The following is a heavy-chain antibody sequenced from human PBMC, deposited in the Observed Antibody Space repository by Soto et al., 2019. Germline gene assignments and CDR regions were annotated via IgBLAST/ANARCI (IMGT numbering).Heavy chain of an antibody. D-gene: IGHD2-2*01. CDR1: GFTFSSYG. Sequence: VGSLRLSCAASGFTFSSYGMHWVRQAPGKGLEWVAVISYDGSNKYYADSVKGRFTISRDNSKNTLYLQMNSLRAEDTAVYYCANGAFEDIVVVPAATTPLLYYMDVWGKGTTVTVSS. CDR3: ANGAFEDIVVVPAATTPLLYYMDV. CDR2: ISYDGSNK. J-gene: IGHJ6*03. V-gene: IGHV3-30*18.